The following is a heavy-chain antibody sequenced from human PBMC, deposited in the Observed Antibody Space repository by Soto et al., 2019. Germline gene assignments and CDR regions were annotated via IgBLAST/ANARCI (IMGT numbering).Heavy chain of an antibody. CDR2: IDPSDSQT. CDR3: ARQIYDSDTGPNFQYYFDS. Sequence: GESLKIFCKGSGYSFAGYWITWVRQKPGKGLEWMGRIDPSDSQTYYSPSFRGHVTISVTKSITTVFLQWSSLRASDTAMYYCARQIYDSDTGPNFQYYFDSWGQGTPVTVSS. J-gene: IGHJ4*02. D-gene: IGHD3-22*01. CDR1: GYSFAGYW. V-gene: IGHV5-10-1*01.